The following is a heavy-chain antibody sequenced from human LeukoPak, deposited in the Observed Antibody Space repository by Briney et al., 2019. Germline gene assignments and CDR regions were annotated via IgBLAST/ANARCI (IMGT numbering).Heavy chain of an antibody. CDR3: ARDTVRSNSAYYDSSGYSYYFDY. CDR1: GFTFSSYA. V-gene: IGHV3-30-3*01. J-gene: IGHJ4*02. CDR2: ISYDGSNK. D-gene: IGHD3-22*01. Sequence: GGSLRLSCAASGFTFSSYAMHWVRQAPGMGLEWVAVISYDGSNKYYADSVKGRFTISRDNSKNTLYLQMNSLRAEDTAVYYCARDTVRSNSAYYDSSGYSYYFDYWGQGTLVTVSS.